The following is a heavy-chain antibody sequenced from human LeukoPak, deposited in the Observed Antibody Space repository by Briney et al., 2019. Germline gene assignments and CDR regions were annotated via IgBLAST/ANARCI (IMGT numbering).Heavy chain of an antibody. CDR3: ARAVGATRFDP. V-gene: IGHV4-59*01. J-gene: IGHJ5*02. CDR2: IYYSGST. Sequence: SETLWLTWTVSGGSISSYYWSWIRQPPGKGLEWIGYIYYSGSTNYNPSLKSRVTISVDTSKNQFSLKLSSVTAADTAVYYCARAVGATRFDPWGQGALVTVSS. CDR1: GGSISSYY. D-gene: IGHD1-26*01.